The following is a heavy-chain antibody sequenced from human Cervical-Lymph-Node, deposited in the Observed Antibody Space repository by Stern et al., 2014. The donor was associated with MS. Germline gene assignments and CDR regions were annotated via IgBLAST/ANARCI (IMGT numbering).Heavy chain of an antibody. V-gene: IGHV1-46*01. CDR2: INPNGSVT. CDR3: TRAVGGVGRE. CDR1: GYTFTNYY. D-gene: IGHD3-16*01. J-gene: IGHJ4*02. Sequence: VQLGQSGPEVKKPGASVMVSCKPSGYTFTNYYIHWVRQAPGQGLEWMGIINPNGSVTASAQKFQGRLTMTRDTSTTTVYMRLITLTSEDTAMYYCTRAVGGVGREWGQGTLVFVSS.